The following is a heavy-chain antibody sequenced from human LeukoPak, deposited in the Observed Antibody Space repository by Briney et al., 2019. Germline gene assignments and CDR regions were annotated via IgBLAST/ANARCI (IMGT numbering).Heavy chain of an antibody. CDR1: GGSISSGDYY. V-gene: IGHV4-30-4*08. D-gene: IGHD1-26*01. CDR3: ARVRVGAHWFDP. J-gene: IGHJ5*02. Sequence: SETLSLTCTVSGGSISSGDYYWSWIRQPPGKGLEWIWYIYYSGSTYYNPSLKSRVTISVDTSKDQFSLKLSSVTAADTAVYYCARVRVGAHWFDPWGQGTLVTVSS. CDR2: IYYSGST.